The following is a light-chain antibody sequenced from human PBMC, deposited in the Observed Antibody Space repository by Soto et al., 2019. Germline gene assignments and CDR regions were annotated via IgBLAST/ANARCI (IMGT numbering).Light chain of an antibody. V-gene: IGKV2-30*02. J-gene: IGKJ2*01. Sequence: DAVLTQSPLSLPVTLGQPASISCRSSQGLVHVNGGTFLNWFQQRPGQSPRRLIYKVSNRDSGVPDRFSGSGSGTDSTLKISRVEAEDVGVYYCMQASHWPYTFGQGTKLEIK. CDR2: KVS. CDR1: QGLVHVNGGTF. CDR3: MQASHWPYT.